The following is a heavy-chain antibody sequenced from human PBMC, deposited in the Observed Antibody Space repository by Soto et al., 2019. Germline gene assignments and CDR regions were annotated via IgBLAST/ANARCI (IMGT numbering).Heavy chain of an antibody. CDR1: GYTFSSYG. CDR3: ARESPPADY. V-gene: IGHV1-18*01. CDR2: ISAYNDNT. J-gene: IGHJ4*02. Sequence: QVQLVQSGAEVKKPGASVKVSCKASGYTFSSYGISWVRQAPGQGLEWMGWISAYNDNTKYAHNLKGRVTMTTDTSTSTAFMELRGLTSDDTAVYYCARESPPADYWGQCTLVTVSS.